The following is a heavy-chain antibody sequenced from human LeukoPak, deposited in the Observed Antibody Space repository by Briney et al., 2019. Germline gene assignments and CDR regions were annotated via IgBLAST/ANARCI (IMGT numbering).Heavy chain of an antibody. V-gene: IGHV3-11*04. D-gene: IGHD6-13*01. CDR2: ITSSDSTT. CDR3: ARARRKADWFDP. Sequence: GSLRLSCAASGFTFSDYYMNWIRQAPGKGLEWVSFITSSDSTTYYADSVKGRFTTSRDNAKNSLFLQMNSLRAEDTAIYYCARARRKADWFDPWGQGTLVTVSS. J-gene: IGHJ5*02. CDR1: GFTFSDYY.